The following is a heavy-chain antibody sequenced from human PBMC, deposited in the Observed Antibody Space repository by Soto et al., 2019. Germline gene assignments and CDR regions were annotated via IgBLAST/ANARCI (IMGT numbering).Heavy chain of an antibody. J-gene: IGHJ6*02. CDR3: ARASPVVNDV. Sequence: SETLSLTFTVSGGSISSCYYYWSWIRQPPGKGLEWIGYIYYSGSTYYNPSLKSRVTISVDTSKNQFSLKLSSVTAADTAVYYCARASPVVNDVWGQGTTVTVSS. CDR2: IYYSGST. V-gene: IGHV4-30-4*01. CDR1: GGSISSCYYY.